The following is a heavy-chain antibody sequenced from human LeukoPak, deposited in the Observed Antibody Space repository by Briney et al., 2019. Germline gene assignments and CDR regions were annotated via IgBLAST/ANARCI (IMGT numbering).Heavy chain of an antibody. J-gene: IGHJ5*02. V-gene: IGHV4-38-2*02. CDR3: AKQQPPGNWFDP. CDR1: GYSISSGYY. Sequence: SETLSLTCTVSGYSISSGYYWGWIRQPPGKGLEWIGSIYHSGSTYYNPSLKSRVTISVDTSKNQFSLNLSSVTAADTAVYYCAKQQPPGNWFDPWGQGTLVTVSS. CDR2: IYHSGST. D-gene: IGHD6-13*01.